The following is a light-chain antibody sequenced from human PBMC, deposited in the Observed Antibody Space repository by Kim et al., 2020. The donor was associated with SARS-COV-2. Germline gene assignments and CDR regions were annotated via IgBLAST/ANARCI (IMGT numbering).Light chain of an antibody. Sequence: GQSLTISCTGTINDVGFYDHVSWYQQHPGKTPKLLLHDVTVRPSGVSDRCSGSKSGNTASLTISGLQAEDEADYYCNSYTTSSTYVFGTGTKVTVL. J-gene: IGLJ1*01. CDR1: INDVGFYDH. CDR3: NSYTTSSTYV. V-gene: IGLV2-14*04. CDR2: DVT.